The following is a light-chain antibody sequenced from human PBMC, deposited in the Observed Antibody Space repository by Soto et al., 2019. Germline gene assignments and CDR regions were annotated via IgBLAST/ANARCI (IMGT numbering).Light chain of an antibody. V-gene: IGKV3-20*01. CDR3: QQYGSPLWT. J-gene: IGKJ1*01. CDR2: GTI. CDR1: QSITSSY. Sequence: EIVLTQSPGTLSLSPGERATLSCRASQSITSSYLAWYQQKPGQAPRLLISGTISRATGIPDRFSGSGSGTDFTLTISILEPEDFAVYYCQQYGSPLWTFGQGTKVEIK.